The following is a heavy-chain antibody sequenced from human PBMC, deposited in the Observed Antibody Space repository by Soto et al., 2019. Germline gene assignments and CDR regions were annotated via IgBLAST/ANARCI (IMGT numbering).Heavy chain of an antibody. V-gene: IGHV3-23*01. J-gene: IGHJ6*03. CDR2: ISGSGGST. CDR1: GFTFSSYA. CDR3: AKGSESSTYGSGGENVPSYYYYYYMDV. D-gene: IGHD3-10*01. Sequence: GVSLRLSCAASGFTFSSYAMSWVRQAPGKGLEWVSAISGSGGSTYYADSVKGRFTISRDNSKNTLYLQMNSLRAEDTAVYYCAKGSESSTYGSGGENVPSYYYYYYMDVWGKGTTVTVSS.